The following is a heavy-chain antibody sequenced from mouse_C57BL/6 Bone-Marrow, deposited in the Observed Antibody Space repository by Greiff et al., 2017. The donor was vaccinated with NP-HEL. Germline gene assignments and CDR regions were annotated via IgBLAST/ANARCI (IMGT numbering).Heavy chain of an antibody. CDR3: ARRSDY. J-gene: IGHJ2*01. V-gene: IGHV1-26*01. CDR2: INPNNGGT. CDR1: GYTFTDYY. Sequence: EVQLQQSGPELVKPGASVKISCTASGYTFTDYYMNWVKQSHGKSLEWIGFINPNNGGTSYNQKFKGKATLTVDKSYSTAYMEHRSMTSEDSAVYYCARRSDYWGQGTTLTVSS.